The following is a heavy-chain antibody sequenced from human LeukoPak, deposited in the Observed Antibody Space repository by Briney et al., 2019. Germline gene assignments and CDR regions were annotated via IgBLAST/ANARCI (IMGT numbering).Heavy chain of an antibody. D-gene: IGHD5-18*01. CDR3: ARGFSYGYLYFDY. J-gene: IGHJ4*02. CDR2: IYSGGST. Sequence: QTGGSLRLSCAASGFTVSSNYMSWVRQAPGKGLEWVSVIYSGGSTYYADSVKGRFTISRDNSKNTLYLQMNSLRAEDTAVYYCARGFSYGYLYFDYWGQGTLVTVSP. CDR1: GFTVSSNY. V-gene: IGHV3-66*01.